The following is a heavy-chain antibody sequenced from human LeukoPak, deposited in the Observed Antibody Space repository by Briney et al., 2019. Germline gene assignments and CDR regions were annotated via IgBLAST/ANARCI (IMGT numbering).Heavy chain of an antibody. CDR3: AKVTIYYDSSGSLDY. J-gene: IGHJ4*02. V-gene: IGHV3-66*01. Sequence: TGGSLRLSCAASGFTVSSNYMSWARQAPGKGLEWVSVIYSGGSTYYADSVKGRFTISRDNSKNTLYLQMNSLRAEDTAVYYCAKVTIYYDSSGSLDYWGQGTLVTVSS. CDR1: GFTVSSNY. CDR2: IYSGGST. D-gene: IGHD3-22*01.